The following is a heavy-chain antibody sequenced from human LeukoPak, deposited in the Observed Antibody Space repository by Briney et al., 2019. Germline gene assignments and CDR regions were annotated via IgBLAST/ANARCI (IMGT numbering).Heavy chain of an antibody. J-gene: IGHJ4*02. CDR1: GYSISSGYY. Sequence: KPSETLSLTCTVSGYSISSGYYWGWIRQPPGKGLEWIGSVYHSGTTYYNPSLKSRATISVDTSKNQFSLKLSSVTAADTAVYYCARPAAIASYYFDFWGQGTLVTVSS. V-gene: IGHV4-38-2*02. CDR2: VYHSGTT. CDR3: ARPAAIASYYFDF. D-gene: IGHD5-24*01.